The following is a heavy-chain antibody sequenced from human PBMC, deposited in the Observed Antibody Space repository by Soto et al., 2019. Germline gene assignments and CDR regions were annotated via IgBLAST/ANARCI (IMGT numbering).Heavy chain of an antibody. Sequence: QVQLVESGGGVVQPGRSLRLSCAASGFTFSSYGMHWVRQAPGKGLEWVAVIWYDGSNKYYADSVKGRFTISRDNSKNTLYLQKNSLRAEDTAVYYCARDREYFDWFQSSYDAFDIWGQGTMVTVSS. D-gene: IGHD3-9*01. V-gene: IGHV3-33*01. CDR1: GFTFSSYG. CDR2: IWYDGSNK. CDR3: ARDREYFDWFQSSYDAFDI. J-gene: IGHJ3*02.